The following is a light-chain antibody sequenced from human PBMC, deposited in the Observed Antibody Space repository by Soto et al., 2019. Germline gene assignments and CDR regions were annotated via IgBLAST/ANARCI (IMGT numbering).Light chain of an antibody. CDR1: SSGVGHYNY. V-gene: IGLV2-8*01. J-gene: IGLJ1*01. Sequence: QSALTQPPSASGSPGQSVTISCTGASSGVGHYNYVSWYQQHPGKAPKLMIYEVSKRPSGVPDRFSGSKSGNTASLTVSGLQAEHEADYYCISFAGSNRVFGTGTKLTVL. CDR3: ISFAGSNRV. CDR2: EVS.